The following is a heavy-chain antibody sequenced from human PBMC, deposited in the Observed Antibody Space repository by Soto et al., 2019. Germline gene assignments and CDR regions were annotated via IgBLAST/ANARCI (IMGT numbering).Heavy chain of an antibody. CDR2: ISSSSSTI. CDR3: ARDHYGSGPVDAFDI. V-gene: IGHV3-48*01. D-gene: IGHD3-10*01. J-gene: IGHJ3*02. CDR1: GFTFSSYS. Sequence: SGFTFSSYSMNWVRQSPGKGLEWVSYISSSSSTIYYADSVKGRFTISRDNAKNSLYLQMNSLRAEDTAVYYCARDHYGSGPVDAFDIWGQGTMVTVSS.